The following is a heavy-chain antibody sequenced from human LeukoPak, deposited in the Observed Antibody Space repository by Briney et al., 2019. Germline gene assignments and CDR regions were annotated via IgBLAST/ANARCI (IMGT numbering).Heavy chain of an antibody. CDR3: VRLDCFVEGCINL. J-gene: IGHJ4*02. V-gene: IGHV4-59*08. Sequence: PSETLSLTCSVSGVSVTSSYWNWIRQTPGKGLEWIGDVSFDGTTNSTPSPRSRLIMSVDTATNAISLFLWTWAASDTAIYYCVRLDCFVEGCINLWGRGTQLTVSS. D-gene: IGHD3/OR15-3a*01. CDR2: VSFDGTT. CDR1: GVSVTSSY.